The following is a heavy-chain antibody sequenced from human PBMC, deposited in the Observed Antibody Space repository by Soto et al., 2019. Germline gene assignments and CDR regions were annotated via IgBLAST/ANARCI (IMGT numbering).Heavy chain of an antibody. CDR2: INAGNGNT. CDR1: GYTFTSYA. V-gene: IGHV1-3*01. J-gene: IGHJ4*02. CDR3: ARGRFVQQVDY. D-gene: IGHD6-13*01. Sequence: QVQLVQSGAEVKKPGASVKVSCKASGYTFTSYAMHWVRQAPGQRLEWMGWINAGNGNTKYSQKFQGRVTITRDTSASTGYMELSSLRSEDTAVYYCARGRFVQQVDYWGQGTLVTVSS.